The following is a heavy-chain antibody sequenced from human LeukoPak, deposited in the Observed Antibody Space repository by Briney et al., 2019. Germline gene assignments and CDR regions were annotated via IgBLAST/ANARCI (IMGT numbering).Heavy chain of an antibody. CDR1: GYNFSNNW. J-gene: IGHJ5*02. Sequence: GESLKISCQGSGYNFSNNWIGWVRQMPGKGLEWMGIIYPGDSDTRYSPSFKGQVTISADKSISTAYLQWDSLKASDTAMYYCARRLHSSGWYWFDPWGQGTLVTVSS. CDR2: IYPGDSDT. CDR3: ARRLHSSGWYWFDP. V-gene: IGHV5-51*01. D-gene: IGHD6-19*01.